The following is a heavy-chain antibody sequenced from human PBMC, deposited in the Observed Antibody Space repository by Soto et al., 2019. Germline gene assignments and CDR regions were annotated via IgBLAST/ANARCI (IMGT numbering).Heavy chain of an antibody. CDR2: ISGSGDST. J-gene: IGHJ4*02. Sequence: EVQLLESGGGLVQPGGSLRLSCAASGFPFSSYAMNWVRQAPGKGLEWVSVISGSGDSTYYADSVKGRFTISRDNSKNTLYLQMNSLRAEDTAIYYCARRSSSWYFDYWGQGTLVTVSS. CDR3: ARRSSSWYFDY. D-gene: IGHD6-13*01. CDR1: GFPFSSYA. V-gene: IGHV3-23*01.